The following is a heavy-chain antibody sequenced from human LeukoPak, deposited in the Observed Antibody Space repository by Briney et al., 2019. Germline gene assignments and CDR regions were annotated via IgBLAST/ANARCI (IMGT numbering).Heavy chain of an antibody. Sequence: GGSLRLSCAASGFTFSSYGMSWVRQAPGKGLEWVSAISGSGGSTYYADSVKGRFTISRDNSKNTLYLQMNSLRADDTAVYYCARLSGDITVFDLWGQGTLVTVSS. CDR1: GFTFSSYG. V-gene: IGHV3-23*01. D-gene: IGHD7-27*01. CDR2: ISGSGGST. CDR3: ARLSGDITVFDL. J-gene: IGHJ4*02.